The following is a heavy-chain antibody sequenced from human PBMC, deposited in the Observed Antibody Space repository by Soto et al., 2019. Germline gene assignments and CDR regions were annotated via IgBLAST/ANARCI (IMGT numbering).Heavy chain of an antibody. CDR2: ILYTGST. CDR1: GGAFTGYY. Sequence: PSETLSLTCAVSGGAFTGYYWTWVRQPPGKGLEWIGEILYTGSTTYNPSLTGRVTISVDTSRNLFSLIVTSVTAADTAVYYCASGLSGSSALDYWGQGILVPVSS. V-gene: IGHV4-34*12. D-gene: IGHD3-22*01. CDR3: ASGLSGSSALDY. J-gene: IGHJ4*02.